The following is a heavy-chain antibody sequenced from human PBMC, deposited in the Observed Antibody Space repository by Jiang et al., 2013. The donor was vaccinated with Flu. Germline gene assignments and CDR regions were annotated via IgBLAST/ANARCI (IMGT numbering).Heavy chain of an antibody. CDR3: ARTGGSTHAFDI. D-gene: IGHD1-26*01. V-gene: IGHV4-39*01. Sequence: GPGLVKPSETLSLTCTVSGGSISSSSYYWGWIRQPPGKGLEWIGSIYYSGSTYYNPSLKSRVTISVDTSKNQFSLKLSSVTAADTAVYYCARTGGSTHAFDIWGQGTMVTVSS. J-gene: IGHJ3*02. CDR1: GGSISSSSYY. CDR2: IYYSGST.